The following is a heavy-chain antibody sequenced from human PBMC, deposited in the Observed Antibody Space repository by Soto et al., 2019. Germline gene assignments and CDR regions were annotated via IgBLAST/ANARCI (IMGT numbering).Heavy chain of an antibody. D-gene: IGHD6-13*01. V-gene: IGHV3-48*02. J-gene: IGHJ5*02. CDR1: GFTFSSYS. CDR3: AREHSSSWYVGWFDP. Sequence: PGGSLRLSCAASGFTFSSYSMNWVRQAPGKGLEWVSYIISSSSTIYYADSVKGRFTISRDNAKNSLYLQMNSLRDEDTAVYYCAREHSSSWYVGWFDPWGQGTLVTVSS. CDR2: IISSSSTI.